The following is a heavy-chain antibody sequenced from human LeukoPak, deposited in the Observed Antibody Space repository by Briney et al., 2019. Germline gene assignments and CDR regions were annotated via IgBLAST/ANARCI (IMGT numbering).Heavy chain of an antibody. Sequence: GGSLRLSCAASRFIFSSYNMNWVRQAPGKGLEWLSYISDSSSYTYYADSVKGRFTISRDNAQNSLYLQMSSLRAEDTAVYYCARDAGMTTVTTGNYYYYYGMDVWGQGTTVTVSS. CDR2: ISDSSSYT. J-gene: IGHJ6*02. CDR1: RFIFSSYN. V-gene: IGHV3-21*01. CDR3: ARDAGMTTVTTGNYYYYYGMDV. D-gene: IGHD4-17*01.